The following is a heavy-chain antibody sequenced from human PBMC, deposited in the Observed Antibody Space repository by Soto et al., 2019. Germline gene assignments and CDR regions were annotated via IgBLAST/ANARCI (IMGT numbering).Heavy chain of an antibody. D-gene: IGHD3-3*01. CDR2: IIPIFGTA. CDR3: ARGEVFGLVGGWFDP. V-gene: IGHV1-69*13. J-gene: IGHJ5*02. CDR1: GGTFSSYA. Sequence: ASVKVSCKASGGTFSSYAISWVRQAPGQGLEWMGGIIPIFGTANYAQKFQGRVTITADESTSTAYMELSSLRSEDTAVYYCARGEVFGLVGGWFDPWGQGTLVTVSS.